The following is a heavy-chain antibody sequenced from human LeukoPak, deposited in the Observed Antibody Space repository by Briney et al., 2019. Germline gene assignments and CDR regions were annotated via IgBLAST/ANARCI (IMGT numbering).Heavy chain of an antibody. J-gene: IGHJ4*02. Sequence: GGSLRLSCAASGFTFSSYSMNWVRQAPGKGLEWVSFISTSSSYIHNADSVKGRFTISRDNAENSLYLQMNSLRAEDTAVYYCAKALQSRYYFDYWGQGTLVTVSS. CDR1: GFTFSSYS. D-gene: IGHD5-24*01. CDR3: AKALQSRYYFDY. V-gene: IGHV3-21*04. CDR2: ISTSSSYI.